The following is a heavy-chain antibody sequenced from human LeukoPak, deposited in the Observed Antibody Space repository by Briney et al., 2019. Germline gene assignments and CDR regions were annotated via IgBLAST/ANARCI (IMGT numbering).Heavy chain of an antibody. Sequence: GRSLRLSCAASGFTFSSYGMHWVRQAPGKGLEWVAVISYDGNNKYYADSVKGRFTISRDNSKNTLYLQMNSLRAEDTAVYYCAKGLSSSSWGYFDYWGQGTLVTVSS. J-gene: IGHJ4*02. CDR1: GFTFSSYG. CDR3: AKGLSSSSWGYFDY. V-gene: IGHV3-30*18. CDR2: ISYDGNNK. D-gene: IGHD6-13*01.